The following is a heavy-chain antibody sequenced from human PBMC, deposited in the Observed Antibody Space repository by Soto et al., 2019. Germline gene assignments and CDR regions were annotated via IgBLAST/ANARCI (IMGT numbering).Heavy chain of an antibody. J-gene: IGHJ6*02. Sequence: LALTCAAYGGSFSGYYWSWIRQPPGKGLEWIGEINHSGSTNYNPSLKSRVTISVDTSKNQFSLKLSSVTAADTAVYYCASGVAAPSLGMDVWGQGTTVTVSS. CDR1: GGSFSGYY. CDR2: INHSGST. D-gene: IGHD6-13*01. CDR3: ASGVAAPSLGMDV. V-gene: IGHV4-34*01.